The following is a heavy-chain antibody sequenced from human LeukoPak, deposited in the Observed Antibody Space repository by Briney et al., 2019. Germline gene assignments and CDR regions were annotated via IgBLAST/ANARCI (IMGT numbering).Heavy chain of an antibody. CDR2: ISYDGSNK. D-gene: IGHD3-22*01. J-gene: IGHJ3*02. CDR3: AKVRYYYDSSGRNAFDI. V-gene: IGHV3-30*18. Sequence: AGSLRLSCAASGFTFSSYGMHWVRQAPGKGLELVAVISYDGSNKYYADSVKGRFTISRDNSKNTLYLQMNSLRAGDTAVYYCAKVRYYYDSSGRNAFDIWGQGTMVTVSS. CDR1: GFTFSSYG.